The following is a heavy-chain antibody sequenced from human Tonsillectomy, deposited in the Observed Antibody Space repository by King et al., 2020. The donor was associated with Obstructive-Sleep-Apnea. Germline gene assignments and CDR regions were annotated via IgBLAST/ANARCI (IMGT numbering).Heavy chain of an antibody. CDR3: ARENDNDTYGYSHYFDY. D-gene: IGHD5-18*01. J-gene: IGHJ4*02. CDR1: GFSFSTYW. V-gene: IGHV3-7*03. CDR2: IRQDGTEM. Sequence: EQLVQSGGGLVRPGGSLRLSCAASGFSFSTYWMTWVRQAPGKGLEWVANIRQDGTEMYYVDSVKGRFTISRDNAKNSLYLQMNSLRAEDTAVYYCARENDNDTYGYSHYFDYGGQGTLVTVSS.